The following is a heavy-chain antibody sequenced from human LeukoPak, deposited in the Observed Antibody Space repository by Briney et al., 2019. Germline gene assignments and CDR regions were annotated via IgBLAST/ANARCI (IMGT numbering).Heavy chain of an antibody. Sequence: SETLSLTCTVSGGSISSYYWSWIRQSPGKGLEWIGYIYYDGSTNYNPSLKSRVTISLDMSKNQFSLKLTSVTAAETAVYYCAREGRYRYGYNEYHLYMDIWGKGTTVTVSS. CDR1: GGSISSYY. CDR2: IYYDGST. J-gene: IGHJ6*03. V-gene: IGHV4-59*12. D-gene: IGHD5-18*01. CDR3: AREGRYRYGYNEYHLYMDI.